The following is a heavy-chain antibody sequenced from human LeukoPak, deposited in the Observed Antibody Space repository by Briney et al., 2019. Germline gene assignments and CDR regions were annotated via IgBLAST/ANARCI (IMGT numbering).Heavy chain of an antibody. CDR1: GFTFSSFG. J-gene: IGHJ4*02. CDR3: AKNQGTAVTKIDY. CDR2: IRGSGDNT. D-gene: IGHD4-17*01. V-gene: IGHV3-23*01. Sequence: GGSLTLSCAASGFTFSSFGMSWVRQAPGKGLEWVSAIRGSGDNTCYADSVKGRFTISRDNSKNTLYLQMNSLRAEDTAVYYCAKNQGTAVTKIDYWGQGTLVTVSS.